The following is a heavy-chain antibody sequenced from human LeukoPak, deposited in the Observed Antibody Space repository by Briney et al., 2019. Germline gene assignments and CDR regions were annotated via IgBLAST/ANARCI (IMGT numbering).Heavy chain of an antibody. CDR1: GYSISSGYY. D-gene: IGHD3-3*01. J-gene: IGHJ4*02. CDR3: ARWGYDFWSGYYTGYFDY. Sequence: SETLSLTCTVSGYSISSGYYWGWIRPPPGKGLEWIGSIYHSGSTYYNPSLKSRVTISVDTSKNQFSLKLSSVTAADTAVYYCARWGYDFWSGYYTGYFDYWGQGTLVTVSS. V-gene: IGHV4-38-2*02. CDR2: IYHSGST.